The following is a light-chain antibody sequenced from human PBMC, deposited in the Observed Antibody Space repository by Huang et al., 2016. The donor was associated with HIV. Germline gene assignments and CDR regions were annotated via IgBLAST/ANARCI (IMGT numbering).Light chain of an antibody. CDR1: QLVSSY. CDR3: QQRSNWPPA. Sequence: EIVLTQSPATLSLSPGESATLSCRASQLVSSYLAWYQQKPGQAPRLLISDAFNRATGIPARFSGSGSGTDFTLTISSLEPEDFAVYYCQQRSNWPPAFGQGTRLEIK. J-gene: IGKJ5*01. V-gene: IGKV3-11*01. CDR2: DAF.